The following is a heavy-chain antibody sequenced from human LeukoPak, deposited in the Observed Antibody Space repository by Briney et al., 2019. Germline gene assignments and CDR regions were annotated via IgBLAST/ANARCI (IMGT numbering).Heavy chain of an antibody. J-gene: IGHJ4*02. CDR1: GFTFSSYG. V-gene: IGHV3-30*02. CDR3: AKTASGVTDSYFDY. D-gene: IGHD2-21*02. Sequence: AGGSLRLSCAASGFTFSSYGMHWVRQAPGKGLEWVAFIRYDGSNKYYADSEKGRFTISRDNSKNTLYLQMNSLRAEDTAAYHCAKTASGVTDSYFDYWGQGTLVTVSS. CDR2: IRYDGSNK.